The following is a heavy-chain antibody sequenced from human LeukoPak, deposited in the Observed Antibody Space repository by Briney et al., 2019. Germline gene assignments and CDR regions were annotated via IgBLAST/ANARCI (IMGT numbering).Heavy chain of an antibody. CDR3: ARDRLAYCGGDCYSAAFDI. CDR1: GYTFTGYY. Sequence: ASVKVSCKASGYTFTGYYMHWVRQAPGQGLEWMGWINPNSGGTNYAQKFQGRVTMTRDTSISTAYMELSRLRSDDTAVYYCARDRLAYCGGDCYSAAFDIWGQGTMVTVSS. D-gene: IGHD2-21*02. CDR2: INPNSGGT. J-gene: IGHJ3*02. V-gene: IGHV1-2*02.